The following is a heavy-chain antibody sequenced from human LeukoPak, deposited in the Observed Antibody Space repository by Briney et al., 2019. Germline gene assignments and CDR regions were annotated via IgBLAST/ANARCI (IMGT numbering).Heavy chain of an antibody. CDR1: GYSISSGYY. Sequence: SETLSLTCAVSGYSISSGYYWGWIRQPPGKRLEWIGSIFHSGSTYYNPSLKSRVTSSTDTSKNQFSLKLSSVTAADTAMYYCARRNGYYFDYWGQGTLITVSS. CDR3: ARRNGYYFDY. CDR2: IFHSGST. J-gene: IGHJ4*02. V-gene: IGHV4-38-2*01. D-gene: IGHD3-22*01.